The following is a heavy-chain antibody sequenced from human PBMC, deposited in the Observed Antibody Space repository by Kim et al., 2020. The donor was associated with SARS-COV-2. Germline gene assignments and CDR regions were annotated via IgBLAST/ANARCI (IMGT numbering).Heavy chain of an antibody. CDR2: IHQSGTT. Sequence: SETLSLTCTVSNGSVSPYYWSWIRQPPVKGLEWIGNIHQSGTTPQNPSLRSRLIISLDSSKNQFSLNLSSLTAADTSISFCARHQASFSGGYCFLEAFV. V-gene: IGHV4-59*08. CDR1: NGSVSPYY. CDR3: ARHQASFSGGYCFLEAFV. D-gene: IGHD2-21*02. J-gene: IGHJ3*02.